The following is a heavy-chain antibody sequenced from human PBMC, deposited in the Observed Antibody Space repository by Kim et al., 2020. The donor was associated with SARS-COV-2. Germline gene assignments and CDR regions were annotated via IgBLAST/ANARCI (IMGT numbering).Heavy chain of an antibody. CDR1: GGSFSGYY. Sequence: SETLSLTCAVYGGSFSGYYWSWIRQPPGKGLEWIGEINHSGSTNYNPSLKSRVTISVDTSKNQFSLKLSSVTAADTAVYYCARGRQQWLPHRPFDYWGQGTLVTVSS. CDR2: INHSGST. V-gene: IGHV4-34*01. CDR3: ARGRQQWLPHRPFDY. D-gene: IGHD6-19*01. J-gene: IGHJ4*02.